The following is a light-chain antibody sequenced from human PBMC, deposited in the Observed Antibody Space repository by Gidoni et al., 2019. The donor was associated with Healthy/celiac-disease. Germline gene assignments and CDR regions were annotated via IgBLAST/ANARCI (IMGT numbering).Light chain of an antibody. J-gene: IGKJ2*04. CDR2: GAS. Sequence: EIVFTRSPGTLSLSPGERATLSCRASQSVSSSYLAWYQQKPGQAPRLLIYGASSRATGIPDRFSGSGSGTDFTLTISRLEPEDFAVYYCQQYGSSPSSFGQGTKLEIK. V-gene: IGKV3-20*01. CDR3: QQYGSSPSS. CDR1: QSVSSSY.